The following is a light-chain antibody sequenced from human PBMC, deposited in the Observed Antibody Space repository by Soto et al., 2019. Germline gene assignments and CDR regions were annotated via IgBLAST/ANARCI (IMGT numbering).Light chain of an antibody. J-gene: IGKJ1*01. V-gene: IGKV1-5*01. CDR1: QSISSW. CDR2: DAS. CDR3: QQYNSYSWT. Sequence: DIQMTQSPSTRSASVGGGGTGTCRASQSISSWLAWYQQKPGKAPKLLIYDASSLESGVPSRFSGSGSGTEFTLTISSLQPDDFATYYCQQYNSYSWTFGQGTKVDIK.